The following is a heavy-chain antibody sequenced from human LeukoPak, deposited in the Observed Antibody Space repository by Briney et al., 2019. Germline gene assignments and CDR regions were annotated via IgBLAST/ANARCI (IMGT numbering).Heavy chain of an antibody. CDR2: IYQGGST. CDR3: ARSYYDILTGYYNPYYFDY. V-gene: IGHV4-38-2*02. CDR1: GYSISSGHY. D-gene: IGHD3-9*01. Sequence: SETLSLTCTVSGYSISSGHYWGWIRQPPGKGLDWIGSIYQGGSTYYNPCLKSRVIISVDTSKNLFSLNLSSVTAADTAVYYCARSYYDILTGYYNPYYFDYGGQGTLVTVSS. J-gene: IGHJ4*02.